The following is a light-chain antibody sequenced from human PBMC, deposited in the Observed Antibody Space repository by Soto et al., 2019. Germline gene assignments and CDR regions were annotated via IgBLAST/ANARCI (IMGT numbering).Light chain of an antibody. CDR3: QQSYSTLSIT. CDR2: AVS. Sequence: DLQMTQSPSSLSASVGDRVTITCRASESIARHLNWYQQKPGKAPRLLIYAVSSLQNGVPSRFRGGGSGTDFTLTISNLQPEDFATYYCQQSYSTLSITFGQGTRLEIK. J-gene: IGKJ5*01. CDR1: ESIARH. V-gene: IGKV1-39*01.